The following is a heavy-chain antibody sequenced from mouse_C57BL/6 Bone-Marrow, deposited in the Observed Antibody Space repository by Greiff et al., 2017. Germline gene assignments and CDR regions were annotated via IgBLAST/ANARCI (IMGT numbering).Heavy chain of an antibody. J-gene: IGHJ2*01. Sequence: QVQLKQSGAELVRPGTSVKVSCKASGYAFTNYLIEWVKQRPGQGLEWIGVINPGSGGTNYNEKFKGKATLTADKSSSTAYMQLSSLTSEDSAVYFCAREVVYYGPYYFDYWGRGTTLTVSS. CDR3: AREVVYYGPYYFDY. D-gene: IGHD2-1*01. CDR2: INPGSGGT. CDR1: GYAFTNYL. V-gene: IGHV1-54*01.